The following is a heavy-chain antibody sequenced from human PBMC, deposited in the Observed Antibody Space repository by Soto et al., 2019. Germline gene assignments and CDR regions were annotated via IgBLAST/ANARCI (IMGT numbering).Heavy chain of an antibody. CDR3: ARDGGLRYCSGGSCYSNNYYYYYGMDV. V-gene: IGHV1-2*02. D-gene: IGHD2-15*01. J-gene: IGHJ6*02. CDR1: GYTFTGYY. Sequence: ASVKVSCKASGYTFTGYYMHWVRQAPGQGLEWMGWINPNSGGTNYAQKFQGRVTMTRDTSISTAYMELSRLRSDDTAVYYCARDGGLRYCSGGSCYSNNYYYYYGMDVWGQGTTVTVSS. CDR2: INPNSGGT.